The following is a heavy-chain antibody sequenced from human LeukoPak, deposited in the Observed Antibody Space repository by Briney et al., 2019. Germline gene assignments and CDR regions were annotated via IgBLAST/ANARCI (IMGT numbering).Heavy chain of an antibody. CDR1: GGSISNYY. CDR3: ARSPCTSASCPRRNVFDI. D-gene: IGHD2-2*01. J-gene: IGHJ3*02. Sequence: SETLSLTCTVSGGSISNYYWSWIRQPPGKGLEWIGYMYNSGSTNYNPSLESRVTISGDMSKNQFSLKLSSVTAADTAVYYCARSPCTSASCPRRNVFDIWGQGTMVTVSS. V-gene: IGHV4-59*08. CDR2: MYNSGST.